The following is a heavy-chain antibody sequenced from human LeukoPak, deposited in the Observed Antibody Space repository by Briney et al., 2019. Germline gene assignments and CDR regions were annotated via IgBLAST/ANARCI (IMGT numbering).Heavy chain of an antibody. Sequence: GRSLRPSCAASGFTSSSYGMSWDRQVPRNVLEWDSAISGSGGSTYYADSVKGRFTTSRDNSKSTLYLQMNSLRAEDTAVYYCAKAWFGDGRRYYYYYMDVWGKGTTVTISS. V-gene: IGHV3-23*01. CDR1: GFTSSSYG. D-gene: IGHD3-10*01. J-gene: IGHJ6*03. CDR2: ISGSGGST. CDR3: AKAWFGDGRRYYYYYMDV.